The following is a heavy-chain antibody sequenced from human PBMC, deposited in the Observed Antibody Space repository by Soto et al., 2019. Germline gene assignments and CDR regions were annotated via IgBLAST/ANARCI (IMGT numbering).Heavy chain of an antibody. CDR2: ISSSSSTI. CDR1: GFTFSSYS. Sequence: GESLKISCAASGFTFSSYSMNWVRQAPGKGLEWVSYISSSSSTIYYADSVKGRFTISRDNAKNSLYLQMNSLRAEDTAVYYCARDLSLNVGRSCSGGSCYVDYWGQGTLVTVSS. CDR3: ARDLSLNVGRSCSGGSCYVDY. D-gene: IGHD2-15*01. J-gene: IGHJ4*02. V-gene: IGHV3-48*04.